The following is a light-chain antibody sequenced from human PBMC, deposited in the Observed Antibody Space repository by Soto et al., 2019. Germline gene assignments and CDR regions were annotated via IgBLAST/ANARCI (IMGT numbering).Light chain of an antibody. CDR2: ENN. CDR3: GTWDSSLSAGV. V-gene: IGLV1-51*02. J-gene: IGLJ2*01. CDR1: SSNIGNNY. Sequence: QSVLTQPPSVSAAPGQKVTISCSGSSSNIGNNYVSWYQQLPGTAPKLLIYENNKRASGIPDRFSGSKSGTSATLGITGLQTGDEADYYCGTWDSSLSAGVFGGGTKVTVL.